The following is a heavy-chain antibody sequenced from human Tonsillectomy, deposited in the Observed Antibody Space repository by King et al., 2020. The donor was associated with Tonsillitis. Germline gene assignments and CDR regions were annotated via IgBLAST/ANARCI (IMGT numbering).Heavy chain of an antibody. CDR3: ATEGGRSGSGY. J-gene: IGHJ4*02. V-gene: IGHV3-7*01. D-gene: IGHD3-10*01. Sequence: VQLVESGGGLVQPGGSLRLSCAVSGFTFSRYLMSWVRQAPGKGLEWVANIKEDGRDKHYVDSVKGRFTISRDNAKNSLFLQMNSLRAEDTAVYYCATEGGRSGSGYWGQGTLVTVSS. CDR2: IKEDGRDK. CDR1: GFTFSRYL.